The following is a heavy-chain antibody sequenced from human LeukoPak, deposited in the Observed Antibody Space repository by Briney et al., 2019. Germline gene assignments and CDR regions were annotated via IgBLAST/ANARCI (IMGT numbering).Heavy chain of an antibody. D-gene: IGHD1-26*01. CDR3: AREGGVGAKEFDY. V-gene: IGHV3-74*01. CDR2: IKTDGGIA. CDR1: GFSFSFYW. Sequence: GGSLRLSCAASGFSFSFYWMHWVRQAPGKGPVWVSRIKTDGGIADYADSVKGRFTISRDNAKNTLYLQMNSLRAEDTAVYYCAREGGVGAKEFDYWGQGTLVTVSS. J-gene: IGHJ4*02.